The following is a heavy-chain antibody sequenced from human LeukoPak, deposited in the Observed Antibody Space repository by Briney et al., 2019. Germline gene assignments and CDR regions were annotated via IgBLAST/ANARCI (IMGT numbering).Heavy chain of an antibody. V-gene: IGHV1-18*01. Sequence: ASVKVSCTASGYTFTSYGISWVRQAPGQGLEWMGWISAYNGNTNYAQKLQGRVTMTTDTSTSTAYMELRSLRSDDTAVYYCARDRYCSSTSCSTPPYYYYGMDVWGQGTTVTVCS. CDR2: ISAYNGNT. D-gene: IGHD2-2*01. CDR3: ARDRYCSSTSCSTPPYYYYGMDV. J-gene: IGHJ6*02. CDR1: GYTFTSYG.